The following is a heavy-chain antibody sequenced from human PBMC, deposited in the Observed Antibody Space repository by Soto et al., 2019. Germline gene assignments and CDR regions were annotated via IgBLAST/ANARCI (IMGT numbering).Heavy chain of an antibody. V-gene: IGHV3-23*01. D-gene: IGHD3-10*01. Sequence: EVQLLESGGGLVQPGESLRLSCAASGFAFSTYAMTWVRQTPGKGLEWVSSISNSGGSTVYADSVKGRFTVSRYNSKNSLYLHMPCLRAEDTALYYCAKELSYNSGRPFAYWGQGTLVAVSS. CDR3: AKELSYNSGRPFAY. CDR1: GFAFSTYA. CDR2: ISNSGGST. J-gene: IGHJ4*02.